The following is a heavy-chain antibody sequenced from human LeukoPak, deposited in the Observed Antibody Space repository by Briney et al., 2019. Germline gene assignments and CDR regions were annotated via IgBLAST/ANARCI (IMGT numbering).Heavy chain of an antibody. D-gene: IGHD3-10*01. Sequence: GGSLRLSCAASGFTFSDYYMNWVRQAPGKGLEWVSSISSSSSYIYYADSVKGRFTISRDNAKNSLYLQMNSLRAEDTAVYYCARDHYYGSGSSHPWGQGTLVTVSS. J-gene: IGHJ5*02. CDR2: ISSSSSYI. CDR1: GFTFSDYY. V-gene: IGHV3-21*01. CDR3: ARDHYYGSGSSHP.